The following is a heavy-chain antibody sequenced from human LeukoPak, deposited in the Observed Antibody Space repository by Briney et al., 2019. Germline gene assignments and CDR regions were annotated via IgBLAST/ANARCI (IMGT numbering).Heavy chain of an antibody. CDR3: ARGMTRVTTPNWFDP. Sequence: SETLSLTCAVSGGSISSYYWSWIRQPAGKGLEWIGRIYTSGSTNYTPSLKSRATMAVDTSKNPFSLKLSSVTAADTAVYYCARGMTRVTTPNWFDPWGQGTLVTVSS. D-gene: IGHD4-17*01. J-gene: IGHJ5*02. CDR2: IYTSGST. CDR1: GGSISSYY. V-gene: IGHV4-4*07.